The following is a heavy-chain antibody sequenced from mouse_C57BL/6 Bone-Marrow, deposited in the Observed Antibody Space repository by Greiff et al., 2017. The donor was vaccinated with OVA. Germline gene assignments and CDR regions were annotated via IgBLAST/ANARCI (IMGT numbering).Heavy chain of an antibody. Sequence: EVQLVESGPVLVKPGASVKMSCKASGYTFTDYYMNWVKQSPGKSLEWIGVINPYNGGTSYNQKFKGQATLTVDKSSSTAYMELNSLTSEDSAFYYCARRVTTDYWGQGTTLTVSS. CDR1: GYTFTDYY. D-gene: IGHD2-1*01. V-gene: IGHV1-19*01. CDR2: INPYNGGT. J-gene: IGHJ2*01. CDR3: ARRVTTDY.